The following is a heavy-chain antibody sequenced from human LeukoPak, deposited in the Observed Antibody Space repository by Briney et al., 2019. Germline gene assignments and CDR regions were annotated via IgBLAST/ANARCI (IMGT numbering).Heavy chain of an antibody. CDR1: GGSISSGGYY. Sequence: SETLSLTCTVSGGSISSGGYYWSWIRQHPGKGLEWIGYIYYSGSTYYNPSLKSRVTISVDTSKNQFSLKLSSVTAADTAVYYCARGIRSYYDILTGYFWFDPWGQGALVTVSS. CDR2: IYYSGST. J-gene: IGHJ5*02. CDR3: ARGIRSYYDILTGYFWFDP. D-gene: IGHD3-9*01. V-gene: IGHV4-31*03.